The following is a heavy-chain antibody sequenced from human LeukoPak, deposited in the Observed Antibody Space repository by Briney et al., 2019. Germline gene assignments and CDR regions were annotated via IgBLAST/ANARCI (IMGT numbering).Heavy chain of an antibody. CDR1: GGTFSSYA. CDR3: ARDRRGIAVAGKHWFDP. V-gene: IGHV1-69*05. D-gene: IGHD6-19*01. Sequence: ASVKVSSKASGGTFSSYAISWVRQAPGQGLEWMGRIIPIFGTANYAQKFQGRVTITTDESTSTAYMELSSLRSEDTAVYYCARDRRGIAVAGKHWFDPWGQGTLVTVSS. J-gene: IGHJ5*02. CDR2: IIPIFGTA.